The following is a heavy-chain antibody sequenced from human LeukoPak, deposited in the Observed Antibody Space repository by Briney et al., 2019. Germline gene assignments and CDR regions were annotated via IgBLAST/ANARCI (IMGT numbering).Heavy chain of an antibody. D-gene: IGHD1-7*01. J-gene: IGHJ2*01. CDR2: ISSNGGST. V-gene: IGHV3-64*01. CDR3: ASSPPTGTTWYFDL. Sequence: GGSLRLSCAASGFTFSSYGMHWVRQAPGKGLEYVSAISSNGGSTYYANSVKGRFTISRDNSKNTLYLQMGSLRAEDMAVYYCASSPPTGTTWYFDLWGRGTLVTVSS. CDR1: GFTFSSYG.